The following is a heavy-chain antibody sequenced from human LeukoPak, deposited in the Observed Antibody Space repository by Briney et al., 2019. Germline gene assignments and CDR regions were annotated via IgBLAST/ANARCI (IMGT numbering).Heavy chain of an antibody. CDR1: GFTFSSYS. Sequence: GGSLRLSCAASGFTFSSYSMNWVRQAPGKGVEWVSSISSSSSYIYYADSVKGRFTISRDNAKNSLYLQMNSLSAEDTAVYYCARNFWSGYSTYYYGMDVWGQGTTVTVSS. CDR2: ISSSSSYI. J-gene: IGHJ6*02. D-gene: IGHD3-3*01. CDR3: ARNFWSGYSTYYYGMDV. V-gene: IGHV3-21*01.